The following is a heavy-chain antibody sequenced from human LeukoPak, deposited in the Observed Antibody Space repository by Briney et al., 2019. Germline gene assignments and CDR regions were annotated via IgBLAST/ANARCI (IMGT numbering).Heavy chain of an antibody. D-gene: IGHD3-10*02. CDR3: AELGITMIGGV. CDR1: GFTFSGYS. V-gene: IGHV3-48*04. J-gene: IGHJ6*04. Sequence: GGSLRLSCAASGFTFSGYSMTWVRQAPGKGLEWVSYISSSGSTIYYADSVKGRFTISRDNAKNSLYLQMNSLRAEDTAVYYCAELGITMIGGVWGKGTTVTISS. CDR2: ISSSGSTI.